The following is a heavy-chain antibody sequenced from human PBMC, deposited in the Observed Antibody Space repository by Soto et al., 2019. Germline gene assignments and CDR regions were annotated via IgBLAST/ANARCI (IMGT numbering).Heavy chain of an antibody. CDR1: GFTFSSYG. Sequence: GGSLRLSCAASGFTFSSYGMHWVRQAPGKGLEWVAVIWYDGSNKYYADSVKGRFTISRDNSKNTLYLQMNSLRAEDTAVYYCARDRRGRTYYDFWSGYPTKTNWFDPWGQGT. D-gene: IGHD3-3*01. V-gene: IGHV3-33*01. CDR3: ARDRRGRTYYDFWSGYPTKTNWFDP. CDR2: IWYDGSNK. J-gene: IGHJ5*02.